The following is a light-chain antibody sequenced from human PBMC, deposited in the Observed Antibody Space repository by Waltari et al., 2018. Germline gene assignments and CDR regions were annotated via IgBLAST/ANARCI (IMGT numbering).Light chain of an antibody. V-gene: IGKV1-33*01. CDR1: QDITYF. CDR2: DAS. Sequence: DIQMTQSPSSLSASVGDTVTITCQASQDITYFLNWYQQKPGKAPNLLIYDASHLERGVPSRFSGSGSGTDFTLTISSLQPEDIATYYCQQNDNLPLTFGGGTKVEIK. J-gene: IGKJ4*01. CDR3: QQNDNLPLT.